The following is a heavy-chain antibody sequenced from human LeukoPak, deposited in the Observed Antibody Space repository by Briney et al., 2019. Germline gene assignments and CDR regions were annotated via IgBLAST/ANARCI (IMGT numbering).Heavy chain of an antibody. CDR2: ISGSGGST. J-gene: IGHJ3*02. Sequence: GSLRLSCAASGFTFISYAMSWVRQAPGKGLEWVSAISGSGGSTYYADSVKGRFTISRDNSKNTLYLQMNSLRAEDTAVYYCAKDAGQEGYYYDSSGHAFDIWGQGTMVTVSS. D-gene: IGHD3-22*01. CDR1: GFTFISYA. V-gene: IGHV3-23*01. CDR3: AKDAGQEGYYYDSSGHAFDI.